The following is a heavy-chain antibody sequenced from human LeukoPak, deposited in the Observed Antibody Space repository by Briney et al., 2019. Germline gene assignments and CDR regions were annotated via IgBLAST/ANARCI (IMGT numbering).Heavy chain of an antibody. CDR3: ARGAAGQRGFDY. J-gene: IGHJ4*02. D-gene: IGHD4/OR15-4a*01. Sequence: PGGSLRLSCAASGFTFDDYGMSWVRQVPGKGLEWVSGINWNGGSTGYADSVKGRLTISRDNAKNSLYVQMNSLRAEDTALYYCARGAAGQRGFDYWGQGTLVTVSS. CDR1: GFTFDDYG. V-gene: IGHV3-20*04. CDR2: INWNGGST.